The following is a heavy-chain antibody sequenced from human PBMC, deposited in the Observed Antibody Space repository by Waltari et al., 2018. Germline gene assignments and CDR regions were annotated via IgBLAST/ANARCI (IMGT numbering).Heavy chain of an antibody. D-gene: IGHD4-17*01. CDR2: IYHSGST. CDR1: GYSISSGYY. Sequence: QVQLQESGPGLVKPSETLSLTCAVSGYSISSGYYWGWIRQPPGKGLEWIGSIYHSGSTYYTPSLKSRVTISVDTSKNQFSLKLSSVAAADTAVYYCARDSRVTTVTIDYWGQGTLVTVSS. J-gene: IGHJ4*02. CDR3: ARDSRVTTVTIDY. V-gene: IGHV4-38-2*02.